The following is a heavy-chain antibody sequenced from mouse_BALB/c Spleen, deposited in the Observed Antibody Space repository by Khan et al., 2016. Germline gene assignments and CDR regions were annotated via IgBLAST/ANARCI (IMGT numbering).Heavy chain of an antibody. J-gene: IGHJ3*01. Sequence: EVQLQESGPGLVKPSQSLSLTCTVTVYSITSDYAWNWIRQFPGNKLEWMGYISYSGSSSYNPSLKSRISITRDTSNNTFFLQLNSVTTEDTATYYCAINWDEEDYWGQGTLVTVSA. CDR2: ISYSGSS. CDR1: VYSITSDYA. D-gene: IGHD4-1*02. V-gene: IGHV3-2*02. CDR3: AINWDEEDY.